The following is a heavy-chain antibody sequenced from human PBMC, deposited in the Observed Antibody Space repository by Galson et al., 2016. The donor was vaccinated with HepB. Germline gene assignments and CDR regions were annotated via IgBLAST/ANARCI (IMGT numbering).Heavy chain of an antibody. D-gene: IGHD3-3*01. CDR3: AKTGGNFWSGYYTGRLDTFDL. J-gene: IGHJ3*01. CDR1: GFTFSSYA. V-gene: IGHV3-23*01. CDR2: IRGSSGIT. Sequence: SLRLSCAASGFTFSSYAMTWVRQAPGKGLEWVPTIRGSSGITYYADSVKGRFTIPRDNSQNTLSLQMDSLRLEDTAVYSCAKTGGNFWSGYYTGRLDTFDLWGLGTMVTVSS.